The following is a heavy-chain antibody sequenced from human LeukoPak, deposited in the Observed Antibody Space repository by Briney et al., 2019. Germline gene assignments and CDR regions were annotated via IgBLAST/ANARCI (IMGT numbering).Heavy chain of an antibody. Sequence: GGSLGLSCAACGFAFSTYTMNWARQAPGKGLEWVASINSGGTTTHYAFSVKGRFTISRDNAQNVLYLQMNGLRGDDAALYYGLRGNSRDFWGQGTLVTVSS. J-gene: IGHJ4*02. V-gene: IGHV3-21*06. CDR2: INSGGTTT. CDR3: LRGNSRDF. D-gene: IGHD2/OR15-2a*01. CDR1: GFAFSTYT.